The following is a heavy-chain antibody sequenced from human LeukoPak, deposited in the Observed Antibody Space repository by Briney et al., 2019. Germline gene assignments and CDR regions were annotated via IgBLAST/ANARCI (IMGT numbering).Heavy chain of an antibody. CDR3: ARGSTSPDYSGRYERELNFDY. CDR1: GGSFSGYY. D-gene: IGHD1-26*01. V-gene: IGHV4-34*01. CDR2: INHSGST. Sequence: PSETLSLTCAVYGGSFSGYYWSWIRQPPGKGLEWIGEINHSGSTNYNPSLKSRVTISVDTSKNQFSLKLSSVTAADTAVYYCARGSTSPDYSGRYERELNFDYWGQGTLVTVPS. J-gene: IGHJ4*02.